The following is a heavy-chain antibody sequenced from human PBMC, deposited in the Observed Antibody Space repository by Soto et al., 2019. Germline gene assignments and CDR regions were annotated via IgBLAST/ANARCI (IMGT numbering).Heavy chain of an antibody. J-gene: IGHJ3*01. Sequence: QVQLVQSGAEVKKPGSSVKVSCKASGGTFSSYTISWVRQAPGQGLEWMGRIIPILGIANYAQKFQGRVTITADKSTSTAYMELSSLRSEDTAVYYCAILSPYGDYAPFWGQGTMVTVSS. CDR3: AILSPYGDYAPF. CDR1: GGTFSSYT. D-gene: IGHD4-17*01. V-gene: IGHV1-69*02. CDR2: IIPILGIA.